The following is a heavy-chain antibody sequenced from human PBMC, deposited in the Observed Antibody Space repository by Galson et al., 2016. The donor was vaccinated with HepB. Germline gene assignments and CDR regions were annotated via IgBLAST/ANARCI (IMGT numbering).Heavy chain of an antibody. D-gene: IGHD4-17*01. CDR2: IDPDDSYT. Sequence: QSGAEVKEPGESLRISCQGSGYRLTDYWITWVRQVPGKGLQWMGRIDPDDSYTNYSPSFQGHVTISVDKSINTAYLQWSTLKASDTAIYYCARALEYGSRNYYDYYAMDVWGPGTTAIVSS. J-gene: IGHJ6*02. CDR1: GYRLTDYW. V-gene: IGHV5-10-1*01. CDR3: ARALEYGSRNYYDYYAMDV.